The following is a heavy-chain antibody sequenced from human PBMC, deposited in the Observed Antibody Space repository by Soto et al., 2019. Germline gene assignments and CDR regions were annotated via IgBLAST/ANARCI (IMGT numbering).Heavy chain of an antibody. CDR2: IIPIFGTA. J-gene: IGHJ2*01. Sequence: QVQLVQSGAEVKKPGSSVTVSCKASGGTFSSYTISWVRQAPGQGLEWMGGIIPIFGTANYAQKFQGRVTIPAAESTSTAYMELSSPRSEDTAVYYCARGNHRWLQLWYFDLWGRGTLVTVSS. V-gene: IGHV1-69*12. CDR1: GGTFSSYT. D-gene: IGHD5-12*01. CDR3: ARGNHRWLQLWYFDL.